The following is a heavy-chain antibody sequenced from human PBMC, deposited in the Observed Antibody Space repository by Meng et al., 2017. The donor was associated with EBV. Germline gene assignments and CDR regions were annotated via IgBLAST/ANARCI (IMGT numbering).Heavy chain of an antibody. V-gene: IGHV1-69*06. CDR3: ARAEIAAAGRLDY. D-gene: IGHD6-13*01. CDR1: GGTFSSYA. J-gene: IGHJ4*02. Sequence: VRLVQSGAEVKKPGSSVNVSCQASGGTFSSYAISRVRQAPGQGLEWMGGIIPIFGTANYAQKFQGRVTITADKSTSTAYMELSSLRSEDTAVYYCARAEIAAAGRLDYWGQGTLVTVSS. CDR2: IIPIFGTA.